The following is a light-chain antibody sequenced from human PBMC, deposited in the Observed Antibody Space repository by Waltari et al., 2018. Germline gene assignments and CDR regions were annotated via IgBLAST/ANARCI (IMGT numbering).Light chain of an antibody. Sequence: VMMQSPATLSLSPGERATLSCRASQSVGSTLAWYQQKPGQAPRLLIYYASSRATGIPDRFSGSWSGTEFTLTISSLDPEDVGVYYCQKYNDWPWTFGQGTKVEIK. CDR2: YAS. CDR1: QSVGST. J-gene: IGKJ1*01. V-gene: IGKV3D-15*01. CDR3: QKYNDWPWT.